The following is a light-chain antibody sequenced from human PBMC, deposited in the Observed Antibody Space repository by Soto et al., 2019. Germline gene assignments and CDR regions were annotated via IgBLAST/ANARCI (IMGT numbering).Light chain of an antibody. V-gene: IGLV2-8*01. CDR3: SSYAGSTYV. Sequence: QSVLTQPPSASGSPGQSVTISCTGTSSDVGGYNSVSWYQQHPGKAPKLMIYEVSKRPSGVPDRFSGSKSGNTASLTASGLQAEDEADYYCSSYAGSTYVFGSGTKVTVL. J-gene: IGLJ1*01. CDR2: EVS. CDR1: SSDVGGYNS.